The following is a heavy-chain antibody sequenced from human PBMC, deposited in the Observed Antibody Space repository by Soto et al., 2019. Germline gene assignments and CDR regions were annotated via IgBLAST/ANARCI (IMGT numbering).Heavy chain of an antibody. CDR3: ARGGSGGYDSMTTVVTPRFNFDY. V-gene: IGHV1-2*04. Sequence: ASVKVSCKASGYTFTCYYMHWVRQAPGQGLEWMGWINPNSGGTNYAQKFQGWVTMTRDTSISTAYMELSRLRSDDTAAYYCARGGSGGYDSMTTVVTPRFNFDYWGQGTLVTVSS. CDR2: INPNSGGT. CDR1: GYTFTCYY. D-gene: IGHD5-12*01. J-gene: IGHJ4*02.